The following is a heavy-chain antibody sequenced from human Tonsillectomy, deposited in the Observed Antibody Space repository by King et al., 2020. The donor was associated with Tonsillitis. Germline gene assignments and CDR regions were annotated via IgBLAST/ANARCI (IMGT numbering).Heavy chain of an antibody. Sequence: VQLVESGGGLVQPGGSLRLSCAASGFTFSTYAMSWVRQAPGKGLEWVSTISASGGGTYYADSVRGRFTISRDNSKITVFLQMNSLRAEDTAVYFCAKDGSSGWPNDAFDNW. J-gene: IGHJ3*02. CDR1: GFTFSTYA. CDR2: ISASGGGT. V-gene: IGHV3-23*04. D-gene: IGHD6-19*01. CDR3: AKDGSSGWPNDAFDN.